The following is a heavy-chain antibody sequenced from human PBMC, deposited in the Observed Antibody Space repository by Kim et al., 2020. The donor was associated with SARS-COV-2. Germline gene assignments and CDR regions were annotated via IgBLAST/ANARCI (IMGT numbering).Heavy chain of an antibody. Sequence: GGSLRLSCAASGFTFSSYSMNWVRQAPGKGLEWVSSISSSSSYIYYADSVKGRFTISRDNAKNSLYLQMNSLRAEDTAVYYCARESITIFGVVIARRGMDVWGQGTTVTVSS. V-gene: IGHV3-21*01. J-gene: IGHJ6*02. CDR1: GFTFSSYS. CDR3: ARESITIFGVVIARRGMDV. D-gene: IGHD3-3*01. CDR2: ISSSSSYI.